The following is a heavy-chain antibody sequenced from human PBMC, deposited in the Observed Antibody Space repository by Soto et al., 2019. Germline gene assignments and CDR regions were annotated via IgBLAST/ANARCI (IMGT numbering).Heavy chain of an antibody. D-gene: IGHD2-15*01. CDR3: AKDLGCRGGSCYSSVDY. Sequence: EVQLVESGGGLVQPGRSLRLSCAASGFTFDDYAMHWVRQAPGKGLAWVSGISWNSCSIGYADYVKGRFTISRDNANNSLYMQMNIQRAVDTALYYCAKDLGCRGGSCYSSVDYWGQGTLVTVFS. CDR1: GFTFDDYA. V-gene: IGHV3-9*01. CDR2: ISWNSCSI. J-gene: IGHJ4*02.